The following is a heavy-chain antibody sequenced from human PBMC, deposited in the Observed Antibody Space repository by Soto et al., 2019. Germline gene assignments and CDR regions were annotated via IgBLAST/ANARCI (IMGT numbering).Heavy chain of an antibody. Sequence: QPGGSLRLSCAASGFSFSTYSMNWVRQAPGKGLEWVSFISSSGDTIHYADSVKGRFTVSRDNAKNSLYLQMNSLRDEDTAVYYCARDHYCSGDTCYLFSFDYWGQGPQVTVSS. CDR2: ISSSGDTI. D-gene: IGHD2-15*01. V-gene: IGHV3-48*02. CDR3: ARDHYCSGDTCYLFSFDY. J-gene: IGHJ4*02. CDR1: GFSFSTYS.